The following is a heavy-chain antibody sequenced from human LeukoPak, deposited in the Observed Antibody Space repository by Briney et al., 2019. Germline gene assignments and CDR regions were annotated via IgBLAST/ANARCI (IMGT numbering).Heavy chain of an antibody. CDR2: INHSGIS. V-gene: IGHV4-34*01. Sequence: SETLSLTCSVYGASFSNYYWTWIRQPPGPGLEWVGEINHSGISNYNPSLTSRVTISVDTSKNQFSLKLRSVTAAATAVCFCARGLIRAIPGPGGWGRGTPITDSS. D-gene: IGHD3-10*01. CDR3: ARGLIRAIPGPGG. J-gene: IGHJ4*02. CDR1: GASFSNYY.